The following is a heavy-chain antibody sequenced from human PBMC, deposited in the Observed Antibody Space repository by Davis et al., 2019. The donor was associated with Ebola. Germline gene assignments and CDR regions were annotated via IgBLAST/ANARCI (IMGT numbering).Heavy chain of an antibody. CDR3: ARDLMVRGGNFDY. Sequence: PGGSLRLSCAASGFTFSSYAMHWVRQAPGKGLEYVSAISSNGGSTYYANSVKGRFTISRDNSKNTLYLQMGSLRAEDMAVYYCARDLMVRGGNFDYWGQGTLVTVSS. D-gene: IGHD3-10*01. CDR2: ISSNGGST. J-gene: IGHJ4*02. CDR1: GFTFSSYA. V-gene: IGHV3-64*01.